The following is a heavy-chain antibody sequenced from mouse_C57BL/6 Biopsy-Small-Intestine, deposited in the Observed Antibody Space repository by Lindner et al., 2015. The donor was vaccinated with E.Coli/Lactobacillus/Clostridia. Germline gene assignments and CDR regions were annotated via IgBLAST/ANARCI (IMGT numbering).Heavy chain of an antibody. J-gene: IGHJ3*01. CDR1: GYTFTSYT. V-gene: IGHV1-4*01. CDR3: ARGYDYDGFAY. CDR2: INPSSGYT. Sequence: VQLQESGAELARPGASVKMSCKASGYTFTSYTMHWVKQRPGQGLEWIGYINPSSGYTKYNQKFKDKATLTADKSSSTAYMQLSSLTSEDSAVYYCARGYDYDGFAYWGQGTLVTVSA. D-gene: IGHD2-4*01.